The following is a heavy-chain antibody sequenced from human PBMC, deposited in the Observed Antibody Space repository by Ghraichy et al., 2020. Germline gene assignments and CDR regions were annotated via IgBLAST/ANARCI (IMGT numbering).Heavy chain of an antibody. V-gene: IGHV4-4*09. J-gene: IGHJ4*02. Sequence: SQTLSLSCTVSGDSISSYYWNWIRQTPGRGLEWIANIRPGGSTNYNPSLKSRVTLSVDTSLNPFSLMLKSVTAADTAVYYCARRGDYARAFLDYWGQGTLVTVSS. CDR3: ARRGDYARAFLDY. CDR1: GDSISSYY. CDR2: IRPGGST. D-gene: IGHD4-17*01.